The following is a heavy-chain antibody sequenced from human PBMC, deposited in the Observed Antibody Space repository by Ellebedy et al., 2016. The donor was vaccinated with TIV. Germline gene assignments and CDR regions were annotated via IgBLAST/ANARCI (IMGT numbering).Heavy chain of an antibody. CDR1: GFTFSNYA. CDR3: AKFYGDYHPYYFDY. D-gene: IGHD4-17*01. CDR2: SSGSGGTI. Sequence: GESLKISCAASGFTFSNYAMSWVRQAPGQGLEWVTASSGSGGTIYYADSVKGRFTISRDNSRSTLYLQMNSLRAEDTAVYYCAKFYGDYHPYYFDYWGQGTLVTVSS. J-gene: IGHJ4*02. V-gene: IGHV3-23*01.